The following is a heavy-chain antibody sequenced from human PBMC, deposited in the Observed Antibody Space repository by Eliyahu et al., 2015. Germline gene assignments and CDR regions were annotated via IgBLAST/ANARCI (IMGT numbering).Heavy chain of an antibody. CDR3: ARDGYNWGVDYFDY. CDR1: GFTFSSYE. J-gene: IGHJ4*02. CDR2: ISSSGSTI. V-gene: IGHV3-48*03. D-gene: IGHD5-24*01. Sequence: EVQLVESGGGLVQPGGSLRLSCAAXGFTFSSYEMNWVRQAPGKGLEWVSYISSSGSTIYYADSVKGRFTISRDNAKNSLYLQMNSLRAEDTAVYYCARDGYNWGVDYFDYWGQGTLVTVSS.